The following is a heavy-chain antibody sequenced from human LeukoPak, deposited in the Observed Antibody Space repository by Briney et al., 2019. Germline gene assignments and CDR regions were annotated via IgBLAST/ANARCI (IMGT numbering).Heavy chain of an antibody. J-gene: IGHJ4*02. CDR1: GGSISGSNW. CDR3: ASYGSGSPGRRFDY. CDR2: IYHSGST. Sequence: SETLSLTCAVSGGSISGSNWWSWVRQPPGKGLEWIGEIYHSGSTNYNPSLKSRVTISVDKSKNQFSLKLSSVTAADTAVYYCASYGSGSPGRRFDYWGQGTLVTVSS. V-gene: IGHV4-4*02. D-gene: IGHD3-10*01.